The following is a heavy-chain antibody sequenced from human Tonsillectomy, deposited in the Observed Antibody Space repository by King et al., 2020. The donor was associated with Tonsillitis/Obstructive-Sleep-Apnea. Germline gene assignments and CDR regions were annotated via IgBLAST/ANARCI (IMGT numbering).Heavy chain of an antibody. CDR2: ISYSGST. V-gene: IGHV4-59*13. CDR1: GDSISHSY. J-gene: IGHJ4*02. CDR3: ARGGFFGDYGWAKDY. D-gene: IGHD4-17*01. Sequence: QLQESGPGLVKPSETLSLTCTVSGDSISHSYWSWIRQPPGKGLEWIAYISYSGSTDSNPSLKSRVNISLDTSKNHFSLKLTSVSAADTAVYYCARGGFFGDYGWAKDYWGQGTLVSVSS.